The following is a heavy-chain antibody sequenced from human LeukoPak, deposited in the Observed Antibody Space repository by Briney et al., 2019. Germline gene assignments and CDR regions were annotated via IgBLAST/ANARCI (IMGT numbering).Heavy chain of an antibody. D-gene: IGHD3-9*01. J-gene: IGHJ4*02. Sequence: ASVKVSCKASGYTFTGYYMHWVRQAPGQGLEWMGWINPNSGGTNYAQKFQGRVTMTRDTSISTAYMELSRLRSDDTAVYYCARTYDILTGYYEKFYFDYWGQGTLVTVSS. V-gene: IGHV1-2*02. CDR1: GYTFTGYY. CDR2: INPNSGGT. CDR3: ARTYDILTGYYEKFYFDY.